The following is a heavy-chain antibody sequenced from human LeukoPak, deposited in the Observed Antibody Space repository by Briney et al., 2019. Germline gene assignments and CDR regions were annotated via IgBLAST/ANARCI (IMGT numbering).Heavy chain of an antibody. D-gene: IGHD3-10*01. Sequence: SETLSLTCTVSGGSISSYYWSWIRQPAGKGLEWIGRIYTSGSTNYNPSLKSRVTMSVDTSKNQFSLKLSSVTAADTAVYYCARGTTQYYYGSGSYMSWFDPWGQGTLVTVSS. V-gene: IGHV4-4*07. J-gene: IGHJ5*02. CDR2: IYTSGST. CDR3: ARGTTQYYYGSGSYMSWFDP. CDR1: GGSISSYY.